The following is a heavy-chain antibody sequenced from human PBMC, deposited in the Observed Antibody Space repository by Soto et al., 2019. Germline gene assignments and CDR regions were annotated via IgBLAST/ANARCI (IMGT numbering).Heavy chain of an antibody. V-gene: IGHV3-30*18. D-gene: IGHD2-15*01. CDR1: GFTFSSYG. Sequence: GGSLRLSCAASGFTFSSYGMHWVRQAPGKGLEWVAVISYDGSNKYYADSVKGRFTISRDNSKNTLYLQMNSLRAEDTAVYYCAKDGATYWDCSGGSCYPDPWGQGTLVTVSS. CDR3: AKDGATYWDCSGGSCYPDP. J-gene: IGHJ5*02. CDR2: ISYDGSNK.